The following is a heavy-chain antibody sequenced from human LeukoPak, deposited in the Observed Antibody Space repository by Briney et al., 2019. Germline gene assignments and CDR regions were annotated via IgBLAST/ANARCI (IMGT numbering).Heavy chain of an antibody. D-gene: IGHD4-11*01. Sequence: SETLSLTCTVSGGSISSGGYYWSWIRQHPGKGLEWIGYIYYSGSTYYNPSLKSRVTISVDTSKNQFPLKLSSVTAADTAVYYCARGDDYLFDYWGQGTLVTVSS. V-gene: IGHV4-31*03. CDR1: GGSISSGGYY. CDR2: IYYSGST. CDR3: ARGDDYLFDY. J-gene: IGHJ4*02.